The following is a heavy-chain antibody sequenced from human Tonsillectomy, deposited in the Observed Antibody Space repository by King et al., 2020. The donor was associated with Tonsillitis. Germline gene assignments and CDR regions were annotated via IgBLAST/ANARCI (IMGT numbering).Heavy chain of an antibody. CDR1: GYTFSIFTGYY. J-gene: IGHJ5*02. CDR3: ARVPPAAGTQWDWFDP. V-gene: IGHV1-2*02. Sequence: QLVQSGAEVKKPGASVKVSCKASGYTFSIFTGYYIHWVRQAPGQGLEWMGWINPKTGGINYAQKFQGRVTMTRDTSITTAYMELTSLRSDDTAVYYCARVPPAAGTQWDWFDPWGQGTLVTVSS. CDR2: INPKTGGI. D-gene: IGHD6-13*01.